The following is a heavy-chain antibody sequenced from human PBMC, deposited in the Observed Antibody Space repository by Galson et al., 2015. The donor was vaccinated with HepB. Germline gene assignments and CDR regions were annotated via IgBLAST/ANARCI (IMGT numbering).Heavy chain of an antibody. D-gene: IGHD2-8*01. V-gene: IGHV3-30*04. CDR3: VRDTADVMRDWYFDL. CDR2: ISYDGSNK. Sequence: SLRLSCAASGFTFSDYAMHWVRQAPGKGLEWVAVISYDGSNKYYVDSVKGRFTIPRDKSKNTMYLQMNSLRGEDTAVYYCVRDTADVMRDWYFDLWGRGTLVTVSS. J-gene: IGHJ2*01. CDR1: GFTFSDYA.